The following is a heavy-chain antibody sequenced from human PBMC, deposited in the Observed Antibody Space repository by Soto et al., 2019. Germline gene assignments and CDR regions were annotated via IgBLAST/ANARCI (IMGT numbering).Heavy chain of an antibody. J-gene: IGHJ5*02. Sequence: SETLSLTCTVSGGSISSSSYYWGWIRQPPGKGLEWIGSIYYSGSTYYNPSLKSRVTISVDTSKNQFSLKLSSVTAADTAVYYCASGGSGWDWFDPWGQGTLVTVSS. CDR3: ASGGSGWDWFDP. D-gene: IGHD3-16*01. CDR2: IYYSGST. CDR1: GGSISSSSYY. V-gene: IGHV4-39*01.